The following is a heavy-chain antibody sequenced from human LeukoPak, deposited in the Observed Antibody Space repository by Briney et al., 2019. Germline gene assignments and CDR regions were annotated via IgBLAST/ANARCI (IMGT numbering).Heavy chain of an antibody. Sequence: SETLSLPCTVSGGPLYSGHYYWSGIRQPPGKGVEWVRYIYYSGSTYYNPSLKSRVTISVDTSKNQFSLKLSSVTAADTAVYYCARDLASWELGAFDIWGQGTMVTVSS. J-gene: IGHJ3*02. CDR1: GGPLYSGHYY. CDR2: IYYSGST. CDR3: ARDLASWELGAFDI. V-gene: IGHV4-30-4*08. D-gene: IGHD1-26*01.